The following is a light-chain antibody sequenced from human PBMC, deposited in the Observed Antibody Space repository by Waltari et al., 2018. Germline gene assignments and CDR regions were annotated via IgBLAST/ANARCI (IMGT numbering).Light chain of an antibody. V-gene: IGLV1-47*01. Sequence: QSVLTQPPSASGTPGQTVTISFSGRSSHIGPNYVYWYQHLPGTTPKLLISRNDQRPSGVPDRFSGSKSGTSASLDISGLRSEDEGDYYCAAWDGGVSGPHVFGTGTKVTVL. CDR1: SSHIGPNY. CDR2: RND. CDR3: AAWDGGVSGPHV. J-gene: IGLJ1*01.